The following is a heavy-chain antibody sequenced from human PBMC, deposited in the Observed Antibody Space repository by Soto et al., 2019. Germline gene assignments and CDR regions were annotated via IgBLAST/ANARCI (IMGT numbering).Heavy chain of an antibody. D-gene: IGHD6-19*01. CDR1: GYSISSCSY. J-gene: IGHJ4*01. V-gene: IGHV4-38-2*02. Sequence: PSETLSLTCTVSGYSISSCSYWAWIRQPPGKGPEWIASIYHGGTTFYNPSLKSRITISVDTSNNQFSLKLTSVTAADTAVYYCSRVNVMVVAGRTSDDWGHGTLVIVTT. CDR2: IYHGGTT. CDR3: SRVNVMVVAGRTSDD.